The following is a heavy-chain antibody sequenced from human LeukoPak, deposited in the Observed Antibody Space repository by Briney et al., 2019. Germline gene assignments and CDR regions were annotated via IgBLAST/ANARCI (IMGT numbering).Heavy chain of an antibody. D-gene: IGHD3-10*01. CDR3: ARDGSGSYYHPNWFDP. Sequence: SETLSLTCAVSGGSISTTSYFWGWIRQPPGKGLEWIGSIYYSGSTYYNPSLKSRVTISVDTSKNQFSLKLSSVTAADTAVYYCARDGSGSYYHPNWFDPWGQGTLVTVSS. J-gene: IGHJ5*02. V-gene: IGHV4-39*07. CDR2: IYYSGST. CDR1: GGSISTTSYF.